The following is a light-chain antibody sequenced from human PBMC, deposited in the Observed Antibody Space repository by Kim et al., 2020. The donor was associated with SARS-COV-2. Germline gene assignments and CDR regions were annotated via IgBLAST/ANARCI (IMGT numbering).Light chain of an antibody. Sequence: VAPGKTARITCGRNNIETKSVHWYRQKPGQAPVVVMSFDSDRPSGIPERFSGSNSGNTATLTISRVEAEDEADYYCQVWDTNSDRVFGGGTQLTVL. CDR1: NIETKS. CDR2: FDS. J-gene: IGLJ2*01. V-gene: IGLV3-21*01. CDR3: QVWDTNSDRV.